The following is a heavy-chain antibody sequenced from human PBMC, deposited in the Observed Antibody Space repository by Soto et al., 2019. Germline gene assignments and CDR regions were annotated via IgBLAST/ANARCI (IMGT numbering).Heavy chain of an antibody. CDR1: GFTFSSYE. V-gene: IGHV3-48*03. J-gene: IGHJ4*02. CDR3: ARELYSSSYLDY. CDR2: ISSSGSTI. Sequence: GSLRLSCAASGFTFSSYEMNWVRQAPGKGLEWVSYISSSGSTIYYADSVKGRLTISRDNAKNSLYLQMNSLRAEDTAVYYCARELYSSSYLDYWGQGTLVTVSS. D-gene: IGHD6-6*01.